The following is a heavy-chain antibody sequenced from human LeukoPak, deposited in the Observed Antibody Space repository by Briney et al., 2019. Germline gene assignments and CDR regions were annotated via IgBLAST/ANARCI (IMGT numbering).Heavy chain of an antibody. CDR2: IYPGDSDT. Sequence: GESLKISCKGSGYSFTSYWIGWVRQMPGKGLEWMGIIYPGDSDTRYSPSSQGQVTISADKSISTAYLQWSSLKASDTAMYYCARVYYYDSSGYTPRSFDYWGQGTLVTVSS. D-gene: IGHD3-22*01. J-gene: IGHJ4*02. V-gene: IGHV5-51*01. CDR1: GYSFTSYW. CDR3: ARVYYYDSSGYTPRSFDY.